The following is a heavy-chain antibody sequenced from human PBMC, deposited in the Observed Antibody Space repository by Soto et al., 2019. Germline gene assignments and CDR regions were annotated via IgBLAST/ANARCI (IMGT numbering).Heavy chain of an antibody. J-gene: IGHJ6*02. V-gene: IGHV4-30-4*01. D-gene: IGHD3-3*01. CDR2: IYYSGST. CDR1: GGSISSGDYY. Sequence: QVQLQESGPGLVKPSQTLSLTCTVSGGSISSGDYYWSWIRQPPGKGLEWIGYIYYSGSTYYNPSLKSRVTISVDTSKNQFSLKLSSVTAADTAVYYCASESPPTIFGEGYGMDVWGQGTTVTVSS. CDR3: ASESPPTIFGEGYGMDV.